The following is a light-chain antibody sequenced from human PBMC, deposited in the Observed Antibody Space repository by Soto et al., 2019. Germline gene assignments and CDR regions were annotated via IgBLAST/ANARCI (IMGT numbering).Light chain of an antibody. V-gene: IGLV1-44*01. Sequence: QSALGQPPSASGTPGQTVTISCSGSRSNIGRKIVNWYQQVPGTAPKLLIYSNIQRPSEVPDRFSASKSGTSASLAISGLQSDDEATYYCASWDGSLKSPVFGGGTKVTVL. J-gene: IGLJ3*02. CDR2: SNI. CDR3: ASWDGSLKSPV. CDR1: RSNIGRKI.